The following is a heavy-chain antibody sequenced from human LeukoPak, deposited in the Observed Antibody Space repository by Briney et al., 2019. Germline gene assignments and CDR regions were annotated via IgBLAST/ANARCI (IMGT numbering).Heavy chain of an antibody. V-gene: IGHV3-9*01. J-gene: IGHJ4*02. CDR1: GFTFDDYA. D-gene: IGHD6-13*01. Sequence: GGSLRLSCAASGFTFDDYAMHWVRQAPGKGLEWVSGISWNSGSIGYADSVKGRFTISRDNAKNSLYLQMNSLRAEDTALYYCAKARGSSSWSIKPLFDYWGQGTLVTVSS. CDR2: ISWNSGSI. CDR3: AKARGSSSWSIKPLFDY.